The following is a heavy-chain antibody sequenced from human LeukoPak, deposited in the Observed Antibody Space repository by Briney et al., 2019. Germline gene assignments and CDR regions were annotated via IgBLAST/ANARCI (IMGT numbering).Heavy chain of an antibody. CDR1: GYTFTGYD. CDR2: INPNSGGT. J-gene: IGHJ3*02. CDR3: AREREMATIGDAFDI. V-gene: IGHV1-2*02. Sequence: SVKVSCKASGYTFTGYDMHWVRQAPGQGLEWMGWINPNSGGTNYAQKFQGRVTMTRDTSVSRAYMEVSRLRSDDTAVYYCAREREMATIGDAFDIWGQGTMVTVSS. D-gene: IGHD5-24*01.